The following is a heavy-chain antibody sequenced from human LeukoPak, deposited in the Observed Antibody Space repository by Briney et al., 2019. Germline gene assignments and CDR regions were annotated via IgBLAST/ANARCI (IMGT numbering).Heavy chain of an antibody. D-gene: IGHD3-22*01. J-gene: IGHJ3*02. V-gene: IGHV3-9*01. Sequence: PGRSLRLSCAASGFTFDDYAMHWVRQAPGKGLEWVSGISWNSGSIGYADSVKGRFTISRDNAKNSLYLQMNSLRAEDTALYYCAKDRSTGYYDSWAFDIWGQGTMVTVSS. CDR3: AKDRSTGYYDSWAFDI. CDR2: ISWNSGSI. CDR1: GFTFDDYA.